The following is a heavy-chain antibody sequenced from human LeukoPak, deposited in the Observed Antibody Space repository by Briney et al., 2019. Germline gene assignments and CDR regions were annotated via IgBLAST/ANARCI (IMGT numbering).Heavy chain of an antibody. Sequence: PSETLSLSCTVAGGVISNFYWSWIRQPAGKGLEWIGRVFTTGTTNYNPSLKRRVTMSVDTSKIQFSLNLSSVTAADTAVYYCARARYGSGSYHYMDVWGKGTTVTISS. CDR2: VFTTGTT. J-gene: IGHJ6*03. CDR1: GGVISNFY. V-gene: IGHV4-4*07. D-gene: IGHD3-10*01. CDR3: ARARYGSGSYHYMDV.